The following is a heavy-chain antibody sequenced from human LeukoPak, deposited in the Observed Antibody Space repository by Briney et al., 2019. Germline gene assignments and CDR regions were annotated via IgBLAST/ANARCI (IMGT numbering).Heavy chain of an antibody. CDR2: INHSGST. CDR3: ARGSGYDFWSGQKKPLNWFDP. V-gene: IGHV4-34*01. D-gene: IGHD3-3*01. CDR1: GGSFSGYY. Sequence: SENLSLTCAVYGGSFSGYYWSWIRQPPGKGLEWIGEINHSGSTNYNPSLKSRVTISVDTSKNQFSLKLSSVTAADTAVYYCARGSGYDFWSGQKKPLNWFDPWGQGTLVTVSS. J-gene: IGHJ5*02.